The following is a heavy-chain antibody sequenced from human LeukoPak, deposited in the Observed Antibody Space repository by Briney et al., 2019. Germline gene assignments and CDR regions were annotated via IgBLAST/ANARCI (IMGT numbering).Heavy chain of an antibody. CDR1: GYTFIAYY. CDR2: INPNSGGT. D-gene: IGHD3-3*01. J-gene: IGHJ3*02. V-gene: IGHV1-2*02. Sequence: ASVKVSCKASGYTFIAYYIHWVRQAPGQGLEWMGWINPNSGGTKFAHSFQGRVTMTRDTSITTTYMELTRLTSDDTAVYYCARDHDLPYAFDIWGQGTLVTVSS. CDR3: ARDHDLPYAFDI.